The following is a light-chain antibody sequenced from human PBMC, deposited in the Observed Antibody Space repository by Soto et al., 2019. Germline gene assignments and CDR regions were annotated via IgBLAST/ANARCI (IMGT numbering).Light chain of an antibody. CDR2: KAS. V-gene: IGKV1-5*03. CDR1: QSISVW. Sequence: DIQMTQSPSTLSASVGDRVTITFRSSQSISVWLAWYQQKAGKAPNLLIYKASRLESGVPSRFSGSGSETEFTLTISGLQHGDSATYYCQQYNSYSPTFGQGTNVDIK. J-gene: IGKJ1*01. CDR3: QQYNSYSPT.